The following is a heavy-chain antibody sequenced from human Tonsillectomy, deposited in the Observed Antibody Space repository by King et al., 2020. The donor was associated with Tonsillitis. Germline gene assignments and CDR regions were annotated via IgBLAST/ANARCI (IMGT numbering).Heavy chain of an antibody. CDR1: GFTFSSHS. Sequence: VQLVESGGGLVKPGGSLRLSCAASGFTFSSHSMNRVRQPPGKGLEWVSSISGSGSDKYYVDSVKGRFTISRDNVENSLNLQMNSLRADDTAVYYCVRTGDQATRALREADYWGQGTLVTVSS. V-gene: IGHV3-21*01. J-gene: IGHJ4*02. CDR3: VRTGDQATRALREADY. CDR2: ISGSGSDK. D-gene: IGHD1-1*01.